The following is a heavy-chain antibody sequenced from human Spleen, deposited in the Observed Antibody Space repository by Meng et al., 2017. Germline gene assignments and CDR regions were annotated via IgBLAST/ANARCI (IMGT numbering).Heavy chain of an antibody. D-gene: IGHD3-10*01. CDR1: GYTFTSYD. CDR2: MRPNSDNT. J-gene: IGHJ4*02. Sequence: QVQLVQSGAEVKKPGASVKVSCKASGYTFTSYDINWVRQATGQGLEWMGYMRPNSDNTDYAKKFQGRITMTTNTSISTAYMELSSLRSEDTAIYYCARDLNGDRGIYFDYWGQGTLVTVSS. V-gene: IGHV1-8*01. CDR3: ARDLNGDRGIYFDY.